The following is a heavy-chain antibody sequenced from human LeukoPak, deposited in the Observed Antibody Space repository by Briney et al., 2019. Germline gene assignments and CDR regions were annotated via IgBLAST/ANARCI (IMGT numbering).Heavy chain of an antibody. V-gene: IGHV4-39*01. CDR3: ARHPSSMVRGVINRFDY. Sequence: PSETLSLTCTVSGVALTSTSYFWGWIRQPPGKGLEWIGSIDHIGSTYYNPSLQSRVTISVDTSKNRFSLKLISVTAADTAVYYCARHPSSMVRGVINRFDYWGQGTLVTVSS. CDR2: IDHIGST. J-gene: IGHJ4*02. D-gene: IGHD3-10*01. CDR1: GVALTSTSYF.